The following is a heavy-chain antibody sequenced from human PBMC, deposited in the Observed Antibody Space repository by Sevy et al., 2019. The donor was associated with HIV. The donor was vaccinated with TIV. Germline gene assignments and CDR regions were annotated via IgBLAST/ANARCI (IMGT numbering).Heavy chain of an antibody. J-gene: IGHJ3*02. Sequence: RASVKVSCKASGGTFSSYAISWVRQAPGQGLEWMGGIIPIFGTANYAQKFQGRVTITADESTSTAYMEQSSLRSEDTAVYYCAREFLWDGDYDGRPKYDAFDIWGQGTMVTVSS. D-gene: IGHD4-17*01. V-gene: IGHV1-69*13. CDR1: GGTFSSYA. CDR3: AREFLWDGDYDGRPKYDAFDI. CDR2: IIPIFGTA.